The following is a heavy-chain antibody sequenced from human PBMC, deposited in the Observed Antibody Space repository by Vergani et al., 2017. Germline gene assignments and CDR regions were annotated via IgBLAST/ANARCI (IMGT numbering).Heavy chain of an antibody. D-gene: IGHD3-3*01. Sequence: EVQLVESGGGLVKRGGSLRLSCAASGFTLSDHVMDWVRQGPGKGLEWVSSISSSSSYIYYADSVKGRFTISRDNAKNSLYLQMNSLRAEDTAVYYCARPYDFWSGYFHYYYYYMDVWGKGTTVTVSS. V-gene: IGHV3-21*01. J-gene: IGHJ6*03. CDR3: ARPYDFWSGYFHYYYYYMDV. CDR1: GFTLSDHV. CDR2: ISSSSSYI.